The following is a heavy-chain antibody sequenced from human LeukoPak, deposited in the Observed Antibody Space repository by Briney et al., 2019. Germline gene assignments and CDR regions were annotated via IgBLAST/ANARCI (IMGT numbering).Heavy chain of an antibody. J-gene: IGHJ6*03. CDR3: ARETSQKGAHYMDV. Sequence: PSETLSLTCTVSGGSISSYYWSWIRQPAGKGLEWIGYIYHSGSTNFNPSLKSRVTISVDRSKNQFSLKLTSVTAADTAVYYCARETSQKGAHYMDVWGKGTTVTISS. CDR2: IYHSGST. CDR1: GGSISSYY. D-gene: IGHD3-16*01. V-gene: IGHV4-59*01.